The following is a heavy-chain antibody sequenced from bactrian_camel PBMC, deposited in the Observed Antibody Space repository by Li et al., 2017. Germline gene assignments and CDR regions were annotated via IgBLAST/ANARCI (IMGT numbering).Heavy chain of an antibody. J-gene: IGHJ4*01. V-gene: IGHV3S26*01. CDR3: AADLGGDRRCMACIASRACD. Sequence: QVQLVESGGGAVQAGGSLRLSCAASGYTYSSYCMAWFRRAPGNEREGVAAIDSGRTSYADSVKGRFTISKDNAKNTLYLQMNSLKPEDTAMYYCAADLGGDRRCMACIASRACDWGQGTQVTVS. CDR2: IDSGRT. CDR1: GYTYSSYC. D-gene: IGHD1*01.